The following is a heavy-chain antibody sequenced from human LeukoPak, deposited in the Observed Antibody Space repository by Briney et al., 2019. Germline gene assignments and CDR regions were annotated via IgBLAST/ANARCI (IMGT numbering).Heavy chain of an antibody. J-gene: IGHJ6*03. CDR1: GFTASSNY. D-gene: IGHD3-10*01. Sequence: GGSLRLSCAASGFTASSNYMSWVRQAPGKGLEWVSVIYSGGSTYYADSVKGRFTISRDNSKNTLYLQMNSLRGEDTAVYYCARALGYISGSRTYYYYYYMDGWGKGTTVTISS. V-gene: IGHV3-66*01. CDR2: IYSGGST. CDR3: ARALGYISGSRTYYYYYYMDG.